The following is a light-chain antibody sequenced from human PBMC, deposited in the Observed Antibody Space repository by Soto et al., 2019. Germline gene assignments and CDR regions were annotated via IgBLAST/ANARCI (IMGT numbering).Light chain of an antibody. CDR3: QQFDDLPLT. V-gene: IGKV1-33*01. J-gene: IGKJ4*01. Sequence: DIQMTQSPSSLSASVGDSVTITCQASHDIKEYLNWYQQKAHTVPELLIHDASTLATGVPSKFTGSGSGTVFTLTINSLQPEDVAAYYCQQFDDLPLTFGGGTKVDI. CDR2: DAS. CDR1: HDIKEY.